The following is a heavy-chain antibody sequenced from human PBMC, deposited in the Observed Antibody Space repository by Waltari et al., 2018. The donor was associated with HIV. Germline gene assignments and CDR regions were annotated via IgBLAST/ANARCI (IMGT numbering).Heavy chain of an antibody. CDR3: ARTPRGEQWLAY. J-gene: IGHJ4*02. CDR1: ARSVIRSHLF. D-gene: IGHD6-19*01. V-gene: IGHV4-39*01. Sequence: QLQLQESGPGLVKPSETLSPTCIVPARSVIRSHLFWGWIRQPLGKGPEWIGSIFYNGSTYYNPSLKTQVTISIDAPKEQFSLRLNSVTVADTGVYYCARTPRGEQWLAYWGQGTQVTVSS. CDR2: IFYNGST.